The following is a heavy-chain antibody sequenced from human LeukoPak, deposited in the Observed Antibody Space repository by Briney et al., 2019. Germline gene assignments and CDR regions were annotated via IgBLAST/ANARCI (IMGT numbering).Heavy chain of an antibody. CDR2: IKKDGSQK. D-gene: IGHD3-3*01. J-gene: IGHJ4*01. Sequence: PGGSLRLSCAASAFTVSSFWMRWVRQAPGKGLEGEANIKKDGSQKYYVDSVEGGFTISRDNAKNSLYLQMDSLRVDDTAVYYCTRVFGGYDVSDYWGHGTLVTVSS. V-gene: IGHV3-7*03. CDR1: AFTVSSFW. CDR3: TRVFGGYDVSDY.